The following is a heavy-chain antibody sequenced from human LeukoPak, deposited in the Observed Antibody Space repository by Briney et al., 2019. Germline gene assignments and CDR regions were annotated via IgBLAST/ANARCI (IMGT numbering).Heavy chain of an antibody. CDR1: GGSISSYY. D-gene: IGHD6-13*01. Sequence: SETLSLTCTVSGGSISSYYWSWIRQPPGKGLEWIGYIYYSGSTNYNPSLKSRVTISVDTSKNQFSLKLSSVTVADTAVYYCARATGYSSSWLPYYFDYWGQGTLVTVSP. V-gene: IGHV4-59*01. CDR2: IYYSGST. CDR3: ARATGYSSSWLPYYFDY. J-gene: IGHJ4*02.